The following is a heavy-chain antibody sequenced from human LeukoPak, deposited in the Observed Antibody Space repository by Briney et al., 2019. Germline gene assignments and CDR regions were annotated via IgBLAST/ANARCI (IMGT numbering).Heavy chain of an antibody. CDR2: IYYSGST. Sequence: SETLSLTCTVSGGSISSSSYYWGWIRQPPGKGLEWIGSIYYSGSTYYNPSLKSRVTISVDTPKNQFSLKLSSVTAADTAVYYCASTVDTAMVPYYYYYMDVWGKGTTVTVSS. V-gene: IGHV4-39*01. J-gene: IGHJ6*03. D-gene: IGHD5-18*01. CDR3: ASTVDTAMVPYYYYYMDV. CDR1: GGSISSSSYY.